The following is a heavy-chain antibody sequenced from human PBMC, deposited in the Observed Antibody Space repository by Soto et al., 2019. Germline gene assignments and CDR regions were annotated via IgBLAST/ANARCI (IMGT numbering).Heavy chain of an antibody. CDR2: IYYSGST. Sequence: PSETLSLTCTVSGGSISSSSYYWGWIRQPPGKGLEWIGSIYYSGSTYYNPSLKSRVTISVDTSKNQFSLKLSSVTAADTAVYYCARHVNSPFDYWGQGTLVTSPQ. V-gene: IGHV4-39*01. CDR1: GGSISSSSYY. J-gene: IGHJ4*02. CDR3: ARHVNSPFDY.